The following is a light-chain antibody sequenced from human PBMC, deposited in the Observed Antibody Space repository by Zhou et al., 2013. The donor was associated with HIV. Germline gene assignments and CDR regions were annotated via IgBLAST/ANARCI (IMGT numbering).Light chain of an antibody. V-gene: IGKV1-27*01. CDR1: QGITNY. J-gene: IGKJ4*01. Sequence: DIQMTQSPSSLSASVGDRVTITCRASQGITNYLAWYQQKPGKVPKLLIYAASTLQSGVPSRFSGSGSGTDFTLTISSLQPEDVATYYCQKYNSDPPLTFGGGTKVEIK. CDR2: AAS. CDR3: QKYNSDPPLT.